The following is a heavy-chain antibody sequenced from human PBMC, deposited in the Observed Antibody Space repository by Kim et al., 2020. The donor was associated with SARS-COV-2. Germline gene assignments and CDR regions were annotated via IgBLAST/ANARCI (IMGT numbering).Heavy chain of an antibody. CDR1: GYTFTSYY. CDR3: ARPPRAAAYYYGMDV. J-gene: IGHJ6*02. V-gene: IGHV1-46*01. D-gene: IGHD6-25*01. CDR2: INPSGGST. Sequence: ASVKVSCKASGYTFTSYYMHWVRQAPGQGLEWMGIINPSGGSTSYAQKFQGRVTMTRDTSTSTVYMELSSQRSEDTAVYYCARPPRAAAYYYGMDVWGQGTTVTVSS.